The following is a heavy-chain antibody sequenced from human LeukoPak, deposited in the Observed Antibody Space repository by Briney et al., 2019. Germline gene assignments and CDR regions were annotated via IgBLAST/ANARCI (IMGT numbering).Heavy chain of an antibody. Sequence: ASVKVSCKASGYTFTSYGISWVRQAPGQGLEWMGWISAYNGNTNYAQKLQGRVTMTTDTSTSTAYMELRSLRSDDTAVYYCAKLACSGGSCYLGEVAHWGQGTLVTVSS. V-gene: IGHV1-18*01. CDR3: AKLACSGGSCYLGEVAH. D-gene: IGHD2-15*01. J-gene: IGHJ4*02. CDR1: GYTFTSYG. CDR2: ISAYNGNT.